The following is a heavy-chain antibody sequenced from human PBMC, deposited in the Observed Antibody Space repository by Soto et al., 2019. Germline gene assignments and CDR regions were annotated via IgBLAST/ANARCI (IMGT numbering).Heavy chain of an antibody. CDR1: GGALSWGY. D-gene: IGHD3-9*01. CDR3: ASRYGPSEFDH. V-gene: IGHV4-34*01. J-gene: IGHJ4*02. Sequence: ASEDPCLPSAGSGGALSWGYEILGRPPPGKGLEWIGEINHSGSANYNPYLKSRVTISVDTSKNQFSLKLSSVTAADTAVYYCASRYGPSEFDHWGQGSLVTVSS. CDR2: INHSGSA.